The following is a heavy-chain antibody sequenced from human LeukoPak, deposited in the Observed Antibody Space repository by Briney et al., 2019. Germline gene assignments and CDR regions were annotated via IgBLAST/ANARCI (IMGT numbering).Heavy chain of an antibody. CDR1: GGTFSIYA. CDR3: AREIGHSGYAGAFDY. V-gene: IGHV1-69*13. CDR2: IIPIFGTA. J-gene: IGHJ4*02. D-gene: IGHD5-12*01. Sequence: SVKVSCKASGGTFSIYAISWVRQAPGQGLEWMGGIIPIFGTANYAQKFQGRVTITADESTSTAYMELSSLRSEDTAVYYCAREIGHSGYAGAFDYWGQGTLVTVSS.